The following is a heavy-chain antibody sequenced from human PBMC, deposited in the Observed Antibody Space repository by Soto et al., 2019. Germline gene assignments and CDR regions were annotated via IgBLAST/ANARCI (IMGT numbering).Heavy chain of an antibody. CDR2: IIPIFGTA. Sequence: SVKVSCKASGGTFSSYAISWVRQAPGQGLEWMGGIIPIFGTANYAQKFQGRVTITADKSTSTAYMELSSLRSEDTAVYYCARDDPHIAATRPYAYYYYGMDVWGQGTTVTVSS. J-gene: IGHJ6*02. CDR1: GGTFSSYA. V-gene: IGHV1-69*06. D-gene: IGHD6-13*01. CDR3: ARDDPHIAATRPYAYYYYGMDV.